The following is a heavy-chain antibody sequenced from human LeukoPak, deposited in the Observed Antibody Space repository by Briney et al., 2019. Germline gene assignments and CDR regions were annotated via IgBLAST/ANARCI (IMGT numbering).Heavy chain of an antibody. J-gene: IGHJ4*02. CDR3: ARGVGGFASGSHFDS. Sequence: SGGSLRLSCAASGFTFTGHNMNWVRQPPGKGLEWIGEINHSGSANYNPSLKSRVTISVDTSKNQFFLKLSSVTAADTAVYFCARGVGGFASGSHFDSWGQGTLVTVSS. CDR1: GFTFTGHN. D-gene: IGHD3-10*01. CDR2: INHSGSA. V-gene: IGHV4-34*01.